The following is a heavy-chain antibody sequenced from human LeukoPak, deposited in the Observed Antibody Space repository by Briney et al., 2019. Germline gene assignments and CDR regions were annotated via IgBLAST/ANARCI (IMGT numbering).Heavy chain of an antibody. J-gene: IGHJ3*02. CDR1: GGSFGGSQY. D-gene: IGHD2-2*01. Sequence: SETLSLTCTVSGGSFGGSQYWGWFRQAPGKGLEWIGSTYTNGRTFYNPSLASRLTTSVDTSTNQISLRLTSATVADTAVFYCAAGKDVVGSPVGAFDIWGQGTMVTVSS. V-gene: IGHV4-39*07. CDR2: TYTNGRT. CDR3: AAGKDVVGSPVGAFDI.